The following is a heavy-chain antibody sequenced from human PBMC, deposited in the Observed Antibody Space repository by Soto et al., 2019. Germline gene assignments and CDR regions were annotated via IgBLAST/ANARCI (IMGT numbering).Heavy chain of an antibody. D-gene: IGHD3-9*01. CDR3: ARYFEGQYAFDI. Sequence: SETLSLTCTVSDGSISSSSYYWGWIRQPPGKGLEWIGSIYYSGSTYYNPSLKSRVTISVDTSKNQFSLKLSSVTAADTAVYYCARYFEGQYAFDIWGQGTMVTVSS. CDR1: DGSISSSSYY. J-gene: IGHJ3*02. V-gene: IGHV4-39*01. CDR2: IYYSGST.